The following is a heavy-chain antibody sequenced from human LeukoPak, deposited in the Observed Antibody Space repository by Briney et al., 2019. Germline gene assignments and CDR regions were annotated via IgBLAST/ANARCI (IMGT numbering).Heavy chain of an antibody. Sequence: GASVKVSCKASGYTFTGYYMHWVRQAPGQGLEWMGWINPNSGGTNYAQKFQGRVTMTRDTSISTAYMELSRLRSDDTAVYYCARDLVVVVPAATRPNWFDPWGQGTLVTVSS. V-gene: IGHV1-2*02. D-gene: IGHD2-2*01. CDR3: ARDLVVVVPAATRPNWFDP. CDR2: INPNSGGT. J-gene: IGHJ5*02. CDR1: GYTFTGYY.